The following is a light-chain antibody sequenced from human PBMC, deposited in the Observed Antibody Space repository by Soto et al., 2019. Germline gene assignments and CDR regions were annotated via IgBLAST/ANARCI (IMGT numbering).Light chain of an antibody. CDR2: DAS. CDR1: QSVSSH. Sequence: EIVLTQSPGTLSVSPGEGATVSCRASQSVSSHLAWYQHKPGQAPRLLFYDASNRATGIPARFSGSGSGTDFTLTISSLEPEDFAVYYCQRRSNWPRTFGQGTKVDIK. CDR3: QRRSNWPRT. J-gene: IGKJ1*01. V-gene: IGKV3-11*01.